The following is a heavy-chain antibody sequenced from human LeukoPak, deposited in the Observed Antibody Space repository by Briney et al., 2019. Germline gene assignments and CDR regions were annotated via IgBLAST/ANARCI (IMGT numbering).Heavy chain of an antibody. V-gene: IGHV3-48*04. J-gene: IGHJ4*02. CDR1: GFTFSSYG. Sequence: GGSLRLSCAVSGFTFSSYGMHWVRQAPGKGLEWVSYISSSGSTIYYADSAKGRFTISRDNAKNSLYLQMNSLRAEDTAVYYCAREGGGSCFDYWGQGTLVTVSS. CDR3: AREGGGSCFDY. CDR2: ISSSGSTI. D-gene: IGHD2-15*01.